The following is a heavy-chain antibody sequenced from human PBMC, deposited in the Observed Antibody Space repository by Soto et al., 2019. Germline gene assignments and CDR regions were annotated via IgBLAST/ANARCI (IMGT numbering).Heavy chain of an antibody. Sequence: SGGGLVKPGGSLRLSCAASGFTFSSYSMNWVRQAPGKGLEWVSSISSSSSYIYYADSVKGRFTISRDNAKNSLYLQMNSLRAEDTAVYYCARGPTDYYGSGDNWFDPWGQGTLVTVSS. CDR3: ARGPTDYYGSGDNWFDP. J-gene: IGHJ5*02. CDR1: GFTFSSYS. CDR2: ISSSSSYI. V-gene: IGHV3-21*01. D-gene: IGHD3-10*01.